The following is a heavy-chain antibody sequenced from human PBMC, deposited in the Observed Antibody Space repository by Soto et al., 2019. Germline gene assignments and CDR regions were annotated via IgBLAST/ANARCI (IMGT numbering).Heavy chain of an antibody. J-gene: IGHJ5*02. CDR1: GYTFTGYY. Sequence: GASVKVSCKASGYTFTGYYMHWVRQAPGQGLEWMGWINPNSGGTNYAQKLQGRVTMTTDTSTSTAYMELRSLRSDDTAVYYCARDHHCSSTSCYGFDPWGQGTLVTVSS. CDR3: ARDHHCSSTSCYGFDP. CDR2: INPNSGGT. D-gene: IGHD2-2*01. V-gene: IGHV1-2*02.